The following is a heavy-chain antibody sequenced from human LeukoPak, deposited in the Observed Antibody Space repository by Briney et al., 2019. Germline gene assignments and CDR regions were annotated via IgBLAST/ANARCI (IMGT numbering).Heavy chain of an antibody. Sequence: GGSLRLSCAASGFIFNDYSMNWVRQAPGKGLEWVSSISSSSHYIYYADSVKGRFTISRDNAKNSLYLQMNSLRAEDTAVYYCARGYSTGWYYFDYWGQGTLVTVSS. V-gene: IGHV3-21*01. CDR2: ISSSSHYI. J-gene: IGHJ4*02. D-gene: IGHD6-19*01. CDR1: GFIFNDYS. CDR3: ARGYSTGWYYFDY.